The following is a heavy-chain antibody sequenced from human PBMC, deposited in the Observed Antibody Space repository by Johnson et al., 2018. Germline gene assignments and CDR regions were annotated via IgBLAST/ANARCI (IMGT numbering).Heavy chain of an antibody. V-gene: IGHV3-74*01. CDR3: AGYYYDSSGYYYDDDAFDI. D-gene: IGHD3-22*01. CDR1: RFTFSSYW. Sequence: VQLQESGGGLVQPGGSXRLSCADSRFTFSSYWMHWVRQAPGKGLVWVSRINSDGSSTSYADSVKGRFTISRDNAKNTLYLQMNSLRAEDTAVYYCAGYYYDSSGYYYDDDAFDIWGQGTMVTVSS. J-gene: IGHJ3*02. CDR2: INSDGSST.